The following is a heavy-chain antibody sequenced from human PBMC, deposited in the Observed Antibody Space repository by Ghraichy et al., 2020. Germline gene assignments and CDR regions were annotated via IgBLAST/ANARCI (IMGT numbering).Heavy chain of an antibody. V-gene: IGHV3-23*01. D-gene: IGHD1-1*01. J-gene: IGHJ6*02. CDR1: GFTFTTCA. CDR2: ISYSGQNT. Sequence: GGSLRLSCSASGFTFTTCAMTWVRQAPGKGLEWVSSISYSGQNTYYADSMKGRFIISRDNSMNTVSLQMNSLRGDDTGVYYCAKARDNWGYYGLDVWGQGTTVTVSS. CDR3: AKARDNWGYYGLDV.